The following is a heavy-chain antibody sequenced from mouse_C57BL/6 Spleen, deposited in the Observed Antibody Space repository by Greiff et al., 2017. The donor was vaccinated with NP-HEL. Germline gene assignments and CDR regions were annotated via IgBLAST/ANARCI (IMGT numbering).Heavy chain of an antibody. Sequence: VQLQESGAELVRPGTSVKMSCKASGYTFTNYWIGWAKQRPGHGLEWIGDIYPGGGYTNYNEKFKGKATLTADKSSSTAYMQFSSLTSEDSAIYYCARSHYYGSSYVGYWYFDVWGTGTTVTVSS. D-gene: IGHD1-1*01. CDR3: ARSHYYGSSYVGYWYFDV. CDR2: IYPGGGYT. CDR1: GYTFTNYW. V-gene: IGHV1-63*01. J-gene: IGHJ1*03.